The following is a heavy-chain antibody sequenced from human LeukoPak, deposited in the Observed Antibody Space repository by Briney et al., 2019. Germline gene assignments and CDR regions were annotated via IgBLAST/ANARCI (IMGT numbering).Heavy chain of an antibody. V-gene: IGHV1-18*01. Sequence: GASVKVSCKASGYTFTSYGISWVRQASGQGLEWMGWISAYNGNTNYAQKLQGRVTMTTDTSTSTAYMELRSLRSGDTAVYYCAREVTIFGVVINGYYFDYWGQGTLVTVSS. CDR1: GYTFTSYG. CDR2: ISAYNGNT. J-gene: IGHJ4*02. CDR3: AREVTIFGVVINGYYFDY. D-gene: IGHD3-3*01.